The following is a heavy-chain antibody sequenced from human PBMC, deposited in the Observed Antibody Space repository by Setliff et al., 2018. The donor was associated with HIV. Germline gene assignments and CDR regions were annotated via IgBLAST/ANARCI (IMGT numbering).Heavy chain of an antibody. CDR3: AKTLPTFSTYNWYFDL. J-gene: IGHJ2*01. CDR2: IRSTGSTT. CDR1: GFTFSDYF. D-gene: IGHD3-16*01. Sequence: GGSLRLSCAASGFTFSDYFMNWIRQAPGKGLEWVSFIRSTGSTTYYADAVKGRFTISRDNAKNTLYLQMNSLRAEDTAVYYCAKTLPTFSTYNWYFDLWGRGTLVTVSS. V-gene: IGHV3-11*01.